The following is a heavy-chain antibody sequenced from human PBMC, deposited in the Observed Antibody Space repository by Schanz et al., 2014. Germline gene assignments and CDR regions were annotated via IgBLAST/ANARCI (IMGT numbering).Heavy chain of an antibody. J-gene: IGHJ6*02. CDR2: IHQSGNA. Sequence: QVQLQESGPGLVKPSETLSLTCTVSDSSITSDYSWGWIRQPPGKGLEWIGSIHQSGNAYYNPSLKSRVAISLAPPKTHSSLRLKPVTAADTAVYYCYGMDVWGQGTTVTVSS. CDR1: DSSITSDYS. CDR3: YGMDV. V-gene: IGHV4-38-2*02.